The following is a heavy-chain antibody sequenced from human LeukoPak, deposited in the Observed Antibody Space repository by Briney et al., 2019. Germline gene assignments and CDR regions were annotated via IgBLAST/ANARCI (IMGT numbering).Heavy chain of an antibody. CDR2: VGGGKDI. Sequence: GGSLRLSCVGSGFRFNNSGMSWVRQAPGKGLEWVSSVGGGKDIHYADSVKGRSTGSRDDAKNTVYLQMNSPRSEDTAVYFCAKDATPMKSISDHFDSWGQGTLVTVSP. CDR1: GFRFNNSG. CDR3: AKDATPMKSISDHFDS. J-gene: IGHJ4*02. V-gene: IGHV3-23*01.